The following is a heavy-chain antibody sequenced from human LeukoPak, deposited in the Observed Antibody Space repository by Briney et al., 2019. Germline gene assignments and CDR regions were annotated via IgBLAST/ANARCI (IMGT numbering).Heavy chain of an antibody. CDR3: ARGRPKAHGSYYYYMDV. CDR1: GGSFSGHY. Sequence: PSETLSLTCAIYGGSFSGHYWSWIRQSPGKGLEWIAEIHYSGATSYNPSLKSRVTISVDTSKNQFSLKLSSVTAADTAVYYCARGRPKAHGSYYYYMDVWGKGTTVTVSS. CDR2: IHYSGAT. V-gene: IGHV4-34*01. D-gene: IGHD3-10*01. J-gene: IGHJ6*03.